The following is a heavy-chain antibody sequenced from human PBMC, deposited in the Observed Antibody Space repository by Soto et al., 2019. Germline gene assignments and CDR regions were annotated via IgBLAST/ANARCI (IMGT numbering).Heavy chain of an antibody. J-gene: IGHJ4*02. V-gene: IGHV3-48*03. D-gene: IGHD2-21*01. CDR1: GFTFSSYE. CDR2: ISSSDDSDDSGSDATT. Sequence: TEGSLRLSCEASGFTFSSYEMTWVRQVPGKGLEWVSHISSSDDSDDSGSDATTYYADSVKGRFTISRDNTKKSLYLQMNSLRAEDTAIYYCTFLWTALGIEYRGQRTLVTFSS. CDR3: TFLWTALGIEY.